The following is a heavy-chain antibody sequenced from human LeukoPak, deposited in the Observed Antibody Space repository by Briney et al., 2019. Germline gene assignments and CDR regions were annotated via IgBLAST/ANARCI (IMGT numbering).Heavy chain of an antibody. J-gene: IGHJ6*03. V-gene: IGHV1-2*02. D-gene: IGHD3-10*01. CDR1: GYTFTGYY. Sequence: ASVKVSCKASGYTFTGYYMHWVRQAPGQGLEWMGWINPNSGGTNYAQKFQGRATMTRDTSISTAYMELSRLRSDDTAVYYCAREAGFRYYYMDVWGKGTTVTISS. CDR2: INPNSGGT. CDR3: AREAGFRYYYMDV.